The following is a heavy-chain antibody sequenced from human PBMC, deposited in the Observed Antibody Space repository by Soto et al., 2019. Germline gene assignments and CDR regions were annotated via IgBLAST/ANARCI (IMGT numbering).Heavy chain of an antibody. V-gene: IGHV2-5*01. CDR2: IYWNDDK. J-gene: IGHJ1*01. Sequence: SGPTLVNPTQTLTLTCTFSGFSLSTSGVGVGWIRQPPGKALEWLALIYWNDDKRYSPSLKSRLTITKDTSKNQVVLTMTNMDPVDTATYYCAHTPGYSSSWPDPRNREEYFQHWGQGTLVTVSS. CDR3: AHTPGYSSSWPDPRNREEYFQH. D-gene: IGHD6-13*01. CDR1: GFSLSTSGVG.